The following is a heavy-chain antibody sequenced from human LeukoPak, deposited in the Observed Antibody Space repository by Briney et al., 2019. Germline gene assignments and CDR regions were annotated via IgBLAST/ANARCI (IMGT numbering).Heavy chain of an antibody. CDR1: GFTFDDYG. J-gene: IGHJ6*03. Sequence: GGSLRLSCAASGFTFDDYGMSWVRQAPGKGLEWVSGINWNRGSTGYADSVKGRFTISRDNAKISLYLQMNSLRAEDTALYYCTREGQLNYDFWSGSTNYYYYMDVWGKGTAVTVSS. D-gene: IGHD3-3*01. CDR3: TREGQLNYDFWSGSTNYYYYMDV. CDR2: INWNRGST. V-gene: IGHV3-20*04.